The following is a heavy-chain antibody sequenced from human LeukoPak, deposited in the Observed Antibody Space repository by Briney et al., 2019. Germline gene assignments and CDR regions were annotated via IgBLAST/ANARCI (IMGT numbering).Heavy chain of an antibody. CDR1: GGSISNTNW. Sequence: SETLSLTCGVSGGSISNTNWWTWVRQPPGKGLEWIGYIYYSGTTNYNPSLKSRLTISLDTPKNQFSLRLSSVTPADTAVYYCARAHLSETDFDSWGQGTLVSVSS. CDR2: IYYSGTT. J-gene: IGHJ4*02. V-gene: IGHV4-4*02. CDR3: ARAHLSETDFDS. D-gene: IGHD3-3*01.